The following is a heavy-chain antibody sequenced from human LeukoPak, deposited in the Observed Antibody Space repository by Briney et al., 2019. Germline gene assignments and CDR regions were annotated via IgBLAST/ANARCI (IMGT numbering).Heavy chain of an antibody. CDR1: GFTFSSYA. J-gene: IGHJ4*02. V-gene: IGHV3-23*01. CDR3: ARKLAPVFDY. Sequence: GGSLRLSCAASGFTFSSYAMSWVRQAPGKGLEWVSAISGSGGSTYYADSVKGRFTISRDNAKKSLFLQMNSLRAEDTAVYYCARKLAPVFDYWGQGTLVTVSS. CDR2: ISGSGGST. D-gene: IGHD2-2*01.